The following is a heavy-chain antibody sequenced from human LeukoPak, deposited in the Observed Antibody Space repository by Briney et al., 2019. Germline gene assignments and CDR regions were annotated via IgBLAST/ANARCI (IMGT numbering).Heavy chain of an antibody. D-gene: IGHD3-3*01. Sequence: ASVKVSCKASGYTFTSYGISWVRQAPGQGLEWMGWISIYNGNTDYAQKLRGRVTMTTDTSTSTAYMELRSLRSDDTAVYYCARITYDFWSGYYMPDDPWGQGTLVTVSS. CDR3: ARITYDFWSGYYMPDDP. CDR2: ISIYNGNT. CDR1: GYTFTSYG. V-gene: IGHV1-18*01. J-gene: IGHJ5*02.